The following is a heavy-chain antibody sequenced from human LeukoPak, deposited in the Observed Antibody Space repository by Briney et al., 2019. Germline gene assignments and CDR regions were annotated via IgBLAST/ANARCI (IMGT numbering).Heavy chain of an antibody. V-gene: IGHV4-39*01. CDR1: GGPISSSSYY. CDR3: ARHKNCNGGTCPYGLAFDI. D-gene: IGHD2-15*01. Sequence: NPSETLSLTCTVSGGPISSSSYYWGWIRQPPGKGLEWVGSIYYSGTTYYNPSLKSRVTISVDTSKDQFSLKLSSVTAADTAVYYCARHKNCNGGTCPYGLAFDIWGQGTMVTVSS. J-gene: IGHJ3*02. CDR2: IYYSGTT.